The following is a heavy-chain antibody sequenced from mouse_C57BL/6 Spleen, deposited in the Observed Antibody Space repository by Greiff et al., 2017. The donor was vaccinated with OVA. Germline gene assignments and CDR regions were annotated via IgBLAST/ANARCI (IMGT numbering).Heavy chain of an antibody. V-gene: IGHV1-61*01. CDR3: ARPLYGSSPWFAY. D-gene: IGHD1-1*01. J-gene: IGHJ3*01. Sequence: QVQLQQPGAELVRPGSSVKLSCKASGYTFTSYWMDWVKQRPGQGLEWIGNIYPSDSETHYNQKFKDKATLTVDKSSSTAYMQLSSLTSEDSAVYYCARPLYGSSPWFAYWGQGTLVTVSA. CDR1: GYTFTSYW. CDR2: IYPSDSET.